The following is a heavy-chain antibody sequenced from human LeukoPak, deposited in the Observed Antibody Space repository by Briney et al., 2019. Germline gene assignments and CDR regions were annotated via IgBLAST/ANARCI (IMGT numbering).Heavy chain of an antibody. CDR1: GFPFSSYS. D-gene: IGHD2/OR15-2a*01. CDR2: ISSSSTYI. J-gene: IGHJ4*02. CDR3: ARSGLSRFGF. Sequence: GGTLRLSCAGSGFPFSSYSMNWVRQTPGKGLEWVSSISSSSTYIYYVDSVKGRFTISRDNAKNSLYLQMNSLRAEDTAVYYCARSGLSRFGFWGQGTLVTVSS. V-gene: IGHV3-21*01.